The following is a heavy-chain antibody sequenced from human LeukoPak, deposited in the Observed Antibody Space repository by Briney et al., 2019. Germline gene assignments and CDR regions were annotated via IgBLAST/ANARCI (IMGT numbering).Heavy chain of an antibody. V-gene: IGHV4-59*01. CDR2: IYYSGST. J-gene: IGHJ4*02. Sequence: SETLSLTCTVSGGSISSYYWSWIRQPPGKGLEWIGYIYYSGSTNYNPSLKSRATISVDTSKNQFSLKLSSVTAADTAVYYCARGRAVAGTYGYFDYWGQGTLVTVSS. CDR3: ARGRAVAGTYGYFDY. D-gene: IGHD6-19*01. CDR1: GGSISSYY.